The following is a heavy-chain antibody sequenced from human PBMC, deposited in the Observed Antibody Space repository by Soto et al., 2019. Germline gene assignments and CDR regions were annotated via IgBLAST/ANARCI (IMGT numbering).Heavy chain of an antibody. J-gene: IGHJ4*02. V-gene: IGHV3-30*18. CDR3: AKGGGYSGYDHFDY. Sequence: QVQLVESGGGVVQPGRSLRLSCAASGFTFSSYGMHWVRQAPGKGLEWVAVISYDGSNKYYADSVKGRFTISRDNSKNTLYLQMNSLRADVSAVYYCAKGGGYSGYDHFDYWGQGTLVTVSS. D-gene: IGHD5-12*01. CDR2: ISYDGSNK. CDR1: GFTFSSYG.